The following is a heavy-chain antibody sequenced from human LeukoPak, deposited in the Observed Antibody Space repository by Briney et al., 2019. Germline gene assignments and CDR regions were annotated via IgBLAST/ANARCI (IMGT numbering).Heavy chain of an antibody. CDR3: ARDGPRGIVGARGAFDI. D-gene: IGHD1-26*01. V-gene: IGHV1-18*01. J-gene: IGHJ3*02. CDR1: GYTFTSYG. CDR2: ISAYNGNT. Sequence: GASVKVSCKASGYTFTSYGISWVRQAPGQGLERMGWISAYNGNTNYAQKLQGRVTMTTDTSTSTAYMELRSLRSDDTAVYYCARDGPRGIVGARGAFDIWGQGTMVTVSS.